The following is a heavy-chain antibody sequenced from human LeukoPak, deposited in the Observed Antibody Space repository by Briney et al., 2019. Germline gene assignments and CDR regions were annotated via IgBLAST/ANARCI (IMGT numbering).Heavy chain of an antibody. CDR1: GFTFSSYG. CDR2: IYSGGST. V-gene: IGHV3-NL1*01. D-gene: IGHD2-2*01. CDR3: ARGTVVPAAGFDY. J-gene: IGHJ4*02. Sequence: GGSLRLSCAASGFTFSSYGMHWVRQAPGKGLEWVSVIYSGGSTYYADSVKGRFTISRDNSKNTLYLQMNSLRAEDTAVYYCARGTVVPAAGFDYWGQGTLVTVSS.